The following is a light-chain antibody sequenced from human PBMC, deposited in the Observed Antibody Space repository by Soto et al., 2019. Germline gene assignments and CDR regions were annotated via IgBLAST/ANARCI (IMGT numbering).Light chain of an antibody. CDR3: QQLKRFPLT. CDR1: EGIKNY. J-gene: IGKJ4*01. Sequence: DIQLTQSPSFLSASVGDRVTLTCRASEGIKNYLAWYQQKPGEAPHLLIHAASTLQSGVPSRFSGSGSGAEFTLTITSLQPEDTATYFCQQLKRFPLTFGGGTKVDIK. V-gene: IGKV1-9*01. CDR2: AAS.